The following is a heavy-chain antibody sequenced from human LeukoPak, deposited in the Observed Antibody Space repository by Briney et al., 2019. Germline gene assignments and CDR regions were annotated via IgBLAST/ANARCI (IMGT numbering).Heavy chain of an antibody. CDR3: ATHYYDFWSGYYFDY. J-gene: IGHJ4*02. Sequence: PGGSLRLSCAASGFTSSTYWMNWVRQAPGKGLEWVANIKQDGSEKYYVDSVKGRFTISRDNAKKSLYLQMNNLRAEDTAVYYCATHYYDFWSGYYFDYWGQGTLVTVSS. V-gene: IGHV3-7*01. CDR1: GFTSSTYW. D-gene: IGHD3-3*01. CDR2: IKQDGSEK.